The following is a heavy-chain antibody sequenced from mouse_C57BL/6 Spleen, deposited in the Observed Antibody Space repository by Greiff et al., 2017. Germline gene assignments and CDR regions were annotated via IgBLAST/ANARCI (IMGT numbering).Heavy chain of an antibody. CDR3: ARHDYYGSRGYFDY. CDR1: GYTFTSYW. J-gene: IGHJ2*01. D-gene: IGHD1-1*01. CDR2: IDPSDSYT. Sequence: VQLQPPGAELVKPGASVKLSCKASGYTFTSYWMQWVKQRPGQGLEWIGEIDPSDSYTNYNQKFKGKATLTVDTSSSTAYMQLSSLTSEDSAVYYCARHDYYGSRGYFDYWGQGTTLTVSS. V-gene: IGHV1-50*01.